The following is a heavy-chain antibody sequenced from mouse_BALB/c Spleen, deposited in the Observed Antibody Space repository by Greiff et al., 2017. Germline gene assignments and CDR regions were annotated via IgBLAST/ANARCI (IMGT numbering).Heavy chain of an antibody. CDR3: ARGGSYYAMDY. CDR1: GFTFSSFG. Sequence: EVNLVESGGGLVQPGGSRKLSCAASGFTFSSFGMHWVRQAPEKGLEWVAYISSGSSTIYYADTVKGRFTISRDNPKNTLFLQMTSLRSEDTAMYYCARGGSYYAMDYWGQGTSGTVSS. CDR2: ISSGSSTI. V-gene: IGHV5-17*02. J-gene: IGHJ4*01.